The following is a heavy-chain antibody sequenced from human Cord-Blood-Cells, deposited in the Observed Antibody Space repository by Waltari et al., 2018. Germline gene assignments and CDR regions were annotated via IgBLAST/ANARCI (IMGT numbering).Heavy chain of an antibody. Sequence: PWVRQAPGKGLEWVAVISYDGSNKYYADSVKGRFTISRDNSKNTLYLQMNSLRAEDTAVYYCARERDAFDIWGQGTMVTVSS. V-gene: IGHV3-30-3*01. CDR3: ARERDAFDI. J-gene: IGHJ3*02. CDR2: ISYDGSNK.